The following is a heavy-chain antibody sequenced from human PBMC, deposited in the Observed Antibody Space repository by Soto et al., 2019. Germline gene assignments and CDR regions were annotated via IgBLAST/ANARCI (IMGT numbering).Heavy chain of an antibody. CDR3: ARSGYSGYDPIDY. CDR2: IYYSGST. J-gene: IGHJ4*02. Sequence: QVQLQESGPGLVKPSETLSLTCTVSGGSVSSGSYYWSWIRQPPGKGLEWIGYIYYSGSTNYNPSPQSPITISVDTSKNQFSLTLSSVTAADSAVYYCARSGYSGYDPIDYWGQGTLVTVSS. V-gene: IGHV4-61*01. CDR1: GGSVSSGSYY. D-gene: IGHD5-12*01.